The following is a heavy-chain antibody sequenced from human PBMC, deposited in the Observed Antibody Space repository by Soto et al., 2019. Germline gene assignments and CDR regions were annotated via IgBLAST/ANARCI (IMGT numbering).Heavy chain of an antibody. D-gene: IGHD4-4*01. CDR2: IYSVGST. Sequence: GGALRLSCVDSGITGSSSYMSWGRQAPGKGLEWVSIIYSVGSTYYADSVKGRFTISRDSSKNTVFLQMNSLRAEDTAVYYCASFTVTGNWFDPWGQGTLVPLSS. V-gene: IGHV3-53*01. CDR3: ASFTVTGNWFDP. CDR1: GITGSSSY. J-gene: IGHJ5*02.